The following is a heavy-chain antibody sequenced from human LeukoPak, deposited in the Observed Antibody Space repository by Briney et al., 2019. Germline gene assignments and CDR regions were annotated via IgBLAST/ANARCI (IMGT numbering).Heavy chain of an antibody. V-gene: IGHV3-7*01. D-gene: IGHD3-16*01. CDR2: INQDGTEK. Sequence: GGSLRLSCADSGFTFSNFWMSWVRQAPGKGLEWVANINQDGTEKYYVDSVKGRFTISRDNAKTSLYLQMNSLRAEDTAVYYCARDLSLGALDYWGQGTLVTVSS. J-gene: IGHJ4*02. CDR1: GFTFSNFW. CDR3: ARDLSLGALDY.